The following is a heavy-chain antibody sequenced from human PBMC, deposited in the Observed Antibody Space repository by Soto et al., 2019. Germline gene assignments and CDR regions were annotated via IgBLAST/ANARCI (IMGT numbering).Heavy chain of an antibody. CDR1: GFTFSSYG. CDR2: IWYDGSNK. CDR3: ARESHDYGDYIDY. J-gene: IGHJ4*02. Sequence: GGSLRLSCAASGFTFSSYGMHWVRRAPGKGLEWVAVIWYDGSNKYYADSVKGRFTISRDNSKNTLYLQMNSLRAEDTAVYYCARESHDYGDYIDYWGQGTLVTVSS. D-gene: IGHD4-17*01. V-gene: IGHV3-33*01.